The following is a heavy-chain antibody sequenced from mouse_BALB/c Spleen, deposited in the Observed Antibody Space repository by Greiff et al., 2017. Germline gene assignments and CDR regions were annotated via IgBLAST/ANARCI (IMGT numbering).Heavy chain of an antibody. CDR2: IDPENGDT. CDR3: NGNYYAMDY. V-gene: IGHV14-4*02. J-gene: IGHJ4*01. D-gene: IGHD2-1*01. CDR1: GFNIKDYY. Sequence: VQLQQSGAELVRSGASVKLSCTASGFNIKDYYMHWVKQRPEQGLEWIGWIDPENGDTAYAPTFQGKATRTADTSSNTAYLQLSSLTSEDTAVYYCNGNYYAMDYWGQGTSVTVAS.